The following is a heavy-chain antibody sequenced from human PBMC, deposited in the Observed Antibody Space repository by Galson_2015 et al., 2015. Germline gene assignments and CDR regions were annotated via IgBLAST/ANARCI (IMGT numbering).Heavy chain of an antibody. CDR2: INYSGYT. CDR1: GDSNSTHF. V-gene: IGHV4-59*11. Sequence: GTLSRHCIVSGDSNSTHFWTRIRPAPGKGLESIGYINYSGYTDYNPSPKSRITITVETSRNQFTVNLRSVTAADKAVYFCRRVSSDGSRSSFCFVDIWGQGTTVTVSS. J-gene: IGHJ6*02. CDR3: RRVSSDGSRSSFCFVDI. D-gene: IGHD3-10*01.